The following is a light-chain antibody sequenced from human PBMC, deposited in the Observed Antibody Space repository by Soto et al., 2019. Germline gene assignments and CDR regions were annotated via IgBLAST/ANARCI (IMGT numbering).Light chain of an antibody. J-gene: IGLJ2*01. CDR2: SNN. CDR3: AAWDDSMNGVV. CDR1: SSNIGSNT. V-gene: IGLV1-44*01. Sequence: QSVLTQPPSASGTPGQRVTSSCSGSSSNIGSNTVNWYQQLPGTAPKLLIYSNNQRPSGVPDRFSGSKSGTSASLAISGLQSEDAADYYCAAWDDSMNGVVFGGGTQVTVL.